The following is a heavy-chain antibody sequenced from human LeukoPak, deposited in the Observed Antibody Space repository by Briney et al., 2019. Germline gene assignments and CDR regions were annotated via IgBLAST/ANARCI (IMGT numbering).Heavy chain of an antibody. D-gene: IGHD6-13*01. Sequence: ASVKVSCKASGYTFTSYAMHWVRQAPGQRLEWMGWINAGNGNTKYSQKFQGRVTMTEDTSTDTAYMELSSLRSEDTAVYYCATGDGIAAAGGGYWGQGTLVTVSS. V-gene: IGHV1-3*01. CDR2: INAGNGNT. CDR3: ATGDGIAAAGGGY. CDR1: GYTFTSYA. J-gene: IGHJ4*02.